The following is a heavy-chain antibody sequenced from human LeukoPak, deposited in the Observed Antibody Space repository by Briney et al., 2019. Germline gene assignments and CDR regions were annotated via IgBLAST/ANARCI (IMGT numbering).Heavy chain of an antibody. D-gene: IGHD6-19*01. J-gene: IGHJ4*02. V-gene: IGHV3-9*01. CDR1: GFTFDDYA. CDR3: AKDHSSGWYSGPFDY. CDR2: ISWNSGSI. Sequence: GGSLRLSCAVSGFTFDDYAIHWVRQAPGKGLEWVSGISWNSGSIGYADSVKGRFTISRDNAKNSLYLQMNSLRGEDTALYYCAKDHSSGWYSGPFDYWGQGILVTVSS.